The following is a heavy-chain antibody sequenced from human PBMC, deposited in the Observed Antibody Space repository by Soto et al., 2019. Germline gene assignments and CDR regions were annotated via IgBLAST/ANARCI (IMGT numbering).Heavy chain of an antibody. Sequence: PGGSLRLSCAASGFSFNNYYMHWVRQAPGTGLVWVSRINGEGTITSYADSVKGRSTISRDNAKNTLYLQMNSLRAEDAAVYYCTRGGAVAAVDIWGQGTMVTVSS. CDR2: INGEGTIT. D-gene: IGHD6-19*01. J-gene: IGHJ3*02. CDR1: GFSFNNYY. V-gene: IGHV3-74*01. CDR3: TRGGAVAAVDI.